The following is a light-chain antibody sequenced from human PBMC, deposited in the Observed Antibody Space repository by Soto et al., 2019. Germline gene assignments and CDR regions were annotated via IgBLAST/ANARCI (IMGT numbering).Light chain of an antibody. CDR2: GAS. J-gene: IGKJ3*01. CDR1: QSISSSY. CDR3: QQYGTSLLT. V-gene: IGKV3-20*01. Sequence: EIVLTQSPGTLSLSTGKRATLSCRASQSISSSYLACYQQRPGQAPRLLIYGASSRATGIPDRFSGSGSGTDFTLTITRLEPEDFAVFYCQQYGTSLLTFGPGTKVDIK.